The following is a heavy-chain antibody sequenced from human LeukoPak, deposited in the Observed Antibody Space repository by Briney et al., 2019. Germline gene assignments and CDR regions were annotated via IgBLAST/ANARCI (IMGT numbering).Heavy chain of an antibody. V-gene: IGHV1-18*04. CDR3: ARDSSGWFSGGFQH. CDR2: ISAYNGNT. Sequence: ASVKVSCKASGYTFTSYGISWVRQAPGQGLEWMGWISAYNGNTNYAQKLQDRVTMTTDTSTSTAYMELRSLRSDDTAVYYCARDSSGWFSGGFQHWGQGTLVTVSS. J-gene: IGHJ1*01. CDR1: GYTFTSYG. D-gene: IGHD6-19*01.